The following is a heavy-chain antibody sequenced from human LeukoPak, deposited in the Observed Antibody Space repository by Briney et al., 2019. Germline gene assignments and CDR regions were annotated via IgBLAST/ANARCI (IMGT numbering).Heavy chain of an antibody. Sequence: SQTLSLTCTVSGGSISSGSYHWRWIRQPAGKGLEWFVRIYTSGSTNYNPSLKSRVTISVDTSKNQFSLKLSSVTAADTAVYYCARVYDSSGYYYGAIDYWGQGTLVTVSS. V-gene: IGHV4-61*02. J-gene: IGHJ4*02. CDR2: IYTSGST. D-gene: IGHD3-22*01. CDR3: ARVYDSSGYYYGAIDY. CDR1: GGSISSGSYH.